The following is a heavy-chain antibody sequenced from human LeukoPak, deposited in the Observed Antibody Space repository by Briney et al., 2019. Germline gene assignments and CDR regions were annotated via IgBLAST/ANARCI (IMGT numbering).Heavy chain of an antibody. CDR2: VNPNNGDT. V-gene: IGHV1-2*02. Sequence: APVKVSCKASGYTFTGYCMHWVRQAPGQGLEWVGLVNPNNGDTKYAQKFQGRVTMTRDTSVSTACMELSRLRSDDTAVYYCARDSRVTNGDYWGQGTLVTVSS. CDR1: GYTFTGYC. D-gene: IGHD3-10*01. CDR3: ARDSRVTNGDY. J-gene: IGHJ4*02.